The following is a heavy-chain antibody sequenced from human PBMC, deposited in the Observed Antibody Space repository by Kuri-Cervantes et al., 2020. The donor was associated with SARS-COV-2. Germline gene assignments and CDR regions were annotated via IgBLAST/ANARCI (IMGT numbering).Heavy chain of an antibody. Sequence: SETLSLTCTVSGGSISSYYWSWIRQPPGKGLEWIGEINHSGSTNYNPSLKSRVTISVDTSKNQFSLKLSSVTAADTAVYYCARHHGADYDYVWGSYRRAKDDAFDIWGQGTMVTVSS. CDR2: INHSGST. D-gene: IGHD3-16*02. J-gene: IGHJ3*02. CDR3: ARHHGADYDYVWGSYRRAKDDAFDI. V-gene: IGHV4-34*01. CDR1: GGSISSYY.